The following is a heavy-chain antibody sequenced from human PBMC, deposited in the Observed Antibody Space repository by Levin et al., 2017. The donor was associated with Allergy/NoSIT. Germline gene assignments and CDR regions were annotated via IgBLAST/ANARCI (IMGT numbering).Heavy chain of an antibody. V-gene: IGHV4-39*01. CDR1: GGSISSSSYY. D-gene: IGHD6-13*01. CDR3: ARHRYSSSAEIDY. Sequence: PSETLSLTCTVSGGSISSSSYYWGWIRQPPGTGLEWIGSIYYSGSTYYNQSLKSRVTISVDTSKNQFSLKLSSVTAADTAVYYCARHRYSSSAEIDYWGQGTLVTVSS. CDR2: IYYSGST. J-gene: IGHJ4*02.